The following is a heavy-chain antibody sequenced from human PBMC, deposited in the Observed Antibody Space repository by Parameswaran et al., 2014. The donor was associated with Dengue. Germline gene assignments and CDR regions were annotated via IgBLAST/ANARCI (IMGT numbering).Heavy chain of an antibody. CDR2: IIPIFGTA. D-gene: IGHD5-24*01. J-gene: IGHJ4*02. CDR3: ARGLIDGYYQPSHFDY. Sequence: WVRQAPGQGLEWMGGIIPIFGTANYAQKFQGRVTITADESTSTAYMELSSLRSEDTAVYYCARGLIDGYYQPSHFDYWGQGTLVTVSS. V-gene: IGHV1-69*01.